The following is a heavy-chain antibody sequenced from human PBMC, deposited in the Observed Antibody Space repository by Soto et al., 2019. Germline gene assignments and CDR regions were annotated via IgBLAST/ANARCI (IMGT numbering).Heavy chain of an antibody. V-gene: IGHV1-69*06. CDR1: GDTFSSYA. D-gene: IGHD2-15*01. J-gene: IGHJ4*01. Sequence: SVKVSCKASGDTFSSYAISWVRQAPGQGLEWLGGIIPIFGTTSYAQKFQGRVTVAADKSTSTAYMELSSLTSEDTAVYYCARSKVVEYYFDFWG. CDR3: ARSKVVEYYFDF. CDR2: IIPIFGTT.